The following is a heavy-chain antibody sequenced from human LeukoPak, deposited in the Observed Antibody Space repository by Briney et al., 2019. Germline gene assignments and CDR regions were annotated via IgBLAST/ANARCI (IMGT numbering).Heavy chain of an antibody. CDR3: ARRDYYDSSGYSNWFDP. CDR1: GYSFTSYW. V-gene: IGHV5-51*01. D-gene: IGHD3-22*01. J-gene: IGHJ5*02. CDR2: IYPGDSDT. Sequence: GESLKISCKGSGYSFTSYWIGWVRQMPGKGLEWMGTIYPGDSDTRYSPSFQGQVTISADKSISTAYLQWSSLKASDTAMYYCARRDYYDSSGYSNWFDPWGQGTLVTVSS.